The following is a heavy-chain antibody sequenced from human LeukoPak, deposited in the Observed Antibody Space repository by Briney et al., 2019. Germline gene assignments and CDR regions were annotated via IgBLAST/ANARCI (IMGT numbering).Heavy chain of an antibody. J-gene: IGHJ4*02. Sequence: GSSVNVSCKASGGTFSSYAISWVRQAPGQGLEWLGGIIPIFGTANYAQKFQGRVTITTDESTSTAYMELSSLRSEDTAVYYCVRSYPGIAAAGTVYFDYWGQGTLVTVSS. CDR3: VRSYPGIAAAGTVYFDY. V-gene: IGHV1-69*05. D-gene: IGHD6-13*01. CDR2: IIPIFGTA. CDR1: GGTFSSYA.